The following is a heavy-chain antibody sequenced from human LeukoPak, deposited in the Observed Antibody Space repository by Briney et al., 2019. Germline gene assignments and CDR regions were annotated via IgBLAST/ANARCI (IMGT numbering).Heavy chain of an antibody. CDR1: GGSLSSGDYY. Sequence: SETLSLTCTVSGGSLSSGDYYWTWIRQPPGKGLEWIAYIYYTGSTYYNPSLKSRVTISVDTSKNQFSLKMTSLTAADTAVYYCARDNYDSSGYYEHALDLWGQGTMVTVSS. D-gene: IGHD3-22*01. V-gene: IGHV4-30-4*01. J-gene: IGHJ3*01. CDR3: ARDNYDSSGYYEHALDL. CDR2: IYYTGST.